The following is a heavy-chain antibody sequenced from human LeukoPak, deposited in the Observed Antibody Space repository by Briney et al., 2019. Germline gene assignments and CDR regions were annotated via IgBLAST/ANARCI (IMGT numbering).Heavy chain of an antibody. V-gene: IGHV5-51*01. D-gene: IGHD6-6*01. Sequence: GESLKISCKGSGYSFTNSWIGWVRQMPGKGLEWMGIIYPGDSDTRYSPSFQGQVTISADKSISTAYLQWSSLEASDTAMYYCARLSAARSFDYWGQGTLVTVSS. CDR2: IYPGDSDT. CDR1: GYSFTNSW. CDR3: ARLSAARSFDY. J-gene: IGHJ4*02.